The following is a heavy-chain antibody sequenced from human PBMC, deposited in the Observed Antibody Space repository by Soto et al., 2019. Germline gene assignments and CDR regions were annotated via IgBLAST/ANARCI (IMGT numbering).Heavy chain of an antibody. J-gene: IGHJ5*02. Sequence: QVQLQESGPGLVKPSQTLSLTCIVSGGSISSGDYYWSWVRQPPGKGLEWIGYIYYSGSTYYNPSLKRRVTISPXTXKXXFSLKLSSVTAADTAVYYCARAKGLLTVTTSWFDPWGQGTLVTVSS. V-gene: IGHV4-30-4*01. CDR2: IYYSGST. CDR3: ARAKGLLTVTTSWFDP. D-gene: IGHD4-17*01. CDR1: GGSISSGDYY.